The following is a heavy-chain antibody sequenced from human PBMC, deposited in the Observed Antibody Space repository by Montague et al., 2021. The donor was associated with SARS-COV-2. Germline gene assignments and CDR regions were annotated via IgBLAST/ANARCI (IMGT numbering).Heavy chain of an antibody. CDR1: GGSFSGYY. D-gene: IGHD2-2*01. V-gene: IGHV4-34*01. Sequence: SETLSLTCAVYGGSFSGYYWSWIRQRPGEGLEWMGEINHSGSTNXNPSLKSRVTISVYTSKNQFSLKLSSVTAADTAVYYCTREGYQVLCSDYYYYGMDVWGQGTTVTVSS. CDR3: TREGYQVLCSDYYYYGMDV. J-gene: IGHJ6*02. CDR2: INHSGST.